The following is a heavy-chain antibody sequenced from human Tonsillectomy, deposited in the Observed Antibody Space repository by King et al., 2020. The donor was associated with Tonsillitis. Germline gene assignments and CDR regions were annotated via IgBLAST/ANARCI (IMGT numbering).Heavy chain of an antibody. CDR3: ARARGSGYDFY. CDR2: VWFDGFNK. J-gene: IGHJ4*02. D-gene: IGHD5-12*01. Sequence: QLVQSGGGVVQPGRSLRLSCAASGFTFSTYGMHWVRQSPGKGLEWVAVVWFDGFNKYYADSVKGRFTISRDNSKNTLYLQMNSLRTDDTAFYYCARARGSGYDFYWGQGTLVTVSS. V-gene: IGHV3-33*01. CDR1: GFTFSTYG.